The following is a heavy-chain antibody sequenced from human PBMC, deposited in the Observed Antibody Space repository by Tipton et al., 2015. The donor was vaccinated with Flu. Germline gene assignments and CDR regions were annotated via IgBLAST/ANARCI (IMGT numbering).Heavy chain of an antibody. J-gene: IGHJ4*02. CDR3: ARLSYYDVDLKNFYFED. D-gene: IGHD3-10*02. CDR1: SGSIRSTNYF. Sequence: TLSLTCTVSSGSIRSTNYFCAWIRQPPGKRLELIGSIYPSGTTYYNPSLKSRVTISVDTSKNQFSLKLNSVTAADTAVYYCARLSYYDVDLKNFYFEDWGQGTLVTVSS. CDR2: IYPSGTT. V-gene: IGHV4-39*01.